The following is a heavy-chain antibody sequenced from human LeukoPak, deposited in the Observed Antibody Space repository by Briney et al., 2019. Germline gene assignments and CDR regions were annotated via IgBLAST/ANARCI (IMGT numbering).Heavy chain of an antibody. Sequence: KTSETLSLTCTVSGGSISSGSYYWSWIRQPAGKGLEWIGRIYTSGSTNYNPSLKSRVTISVDTSKNQFSLKLSSVTAADTAVYYCARVSGLIRGPYYFYYMDVWGKGTTVTISS. D-gene: IGHD3-10*01. CDR1: GGSISSGSYY. V-gene: IGHV4-61*02. CDR3: ARVSGLIRGPYYFYYMDV. CDR2: IYTSGST. J-gene: IGHJ6*03.